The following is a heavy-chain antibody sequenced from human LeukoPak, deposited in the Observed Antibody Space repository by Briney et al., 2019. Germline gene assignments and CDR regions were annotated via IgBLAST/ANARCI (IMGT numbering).Heavy chain of an antibody. Sequence: PGGSLRLSCAASGFTFSSYAMSWVRQAPGKGLEWVSAIGSGGGTTDYADSVKGRFTISRDNSKNTLYLQMNSLRAEDTAVYYCAKNRAYYYGSGSYYQPQYYYYGMDVWGQGTTVTVSS. CDR3: AKNRAYYYGSGSYYQPQYYYYGMDV. J-gene: IGHJ6*02. D-gene: IGHD3-10*01. V-gene: IGHV3-23*01. CDR2: IGSGGGTT. CDR1: GFTFSSYA.